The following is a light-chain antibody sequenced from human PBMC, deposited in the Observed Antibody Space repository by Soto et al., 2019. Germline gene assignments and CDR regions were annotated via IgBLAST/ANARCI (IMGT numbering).Light chain of an antibody. J-gene: IGKJ4*01. CDR3: QKYNSPSHT. CDR1: QGIRNY. Sequence: DIQMTQSPSSLSASVGDRVTITCRASQGIRNYLAWYQQKPGKVPKLLISAASTLQSGVPVRFSGSGSGTEFILTIGSLPPEDVATYYCQKYNSPSHTFGGGTKVEIK. CDR2: AAS. V-gene: IGKV1-27*01.